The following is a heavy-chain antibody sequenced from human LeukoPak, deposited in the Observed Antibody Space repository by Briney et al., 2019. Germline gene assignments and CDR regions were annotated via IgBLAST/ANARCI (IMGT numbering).Heavy chain of an antibody. CDR2: INHSGST. Sequence: SETLSLTCAVYGGSFSGYYWSWIRQPPGKGLEWIGEINHSGSTNYNPSLKSRVTISVDTSKNQFSLKLSSVTAADTAVYYCARGLNYDLWSGPSKSRYYFDYWGQGTLVTVSS. D-gene: IGHD3-3*01. CDR1: GGSFSGYY. CDR3: ARGLNYDLWSGPSKSRYYFDY. J-gene: IGHJ4*02. V-gene: IGHV4-34*01.